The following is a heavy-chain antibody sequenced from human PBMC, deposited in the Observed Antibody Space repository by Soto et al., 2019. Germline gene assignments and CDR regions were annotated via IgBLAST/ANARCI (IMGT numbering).Heavy chain of an antibody. J-gene: IGHJ6*02. Sequence: QVQLVQSGAEVKKPGASVKVSCKASGYTFTSYYMHWVRQAPGQGLEWMGIINPSGGSTSYAQKFQGRVTMTRDTSTGTVYMELSSLRSEDTAVYYCARDSRALLWFGELYPYGMDVWGQGTTVTVSS. CDR1: GYTFTSYY. CDR2: INPSGGST. V-gene: IGHV1-46*01. D-gene: IGHD3-10*01. CDR3: ARDSRALLWFGELYPYGMDV.